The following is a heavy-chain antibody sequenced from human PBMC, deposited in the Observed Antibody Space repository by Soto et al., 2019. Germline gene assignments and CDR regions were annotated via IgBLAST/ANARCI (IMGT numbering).Heavy chain of an antibody. CDR3: AKDPSWQGGGYYYYGMDV. CDR1: GFTFSSYG. Sequence: LRLSCAASGFTFSSYGMHWVRQAPGKGLEWVAVISYDGSNKYYADSVKGRFTISRDNSKNTLYLQMNSLRAEDTAVYYCAKDPSWQGGGYYYYGMDVWGQGTTVTAP. CDR2: ISYDGSNK. D-gene: IGHD1-26*01. V-gene: IGHV3-30*18. J-gene: IGHJ6*02.